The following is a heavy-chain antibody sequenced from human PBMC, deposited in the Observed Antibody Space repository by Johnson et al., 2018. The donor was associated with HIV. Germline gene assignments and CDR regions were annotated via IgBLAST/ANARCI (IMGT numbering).Heavy chain of an antibody. CDR2: ISSSGSTR. CDR3: VREGPSERAGFDI. V-gene: IGHV3-11*04. J-gene: IGHJ3*02. CDR1: GFTFSDYY. Sequence: QVQLVESGGGLVKPGGSLRLSCAASGFTFSDYYMSWIRQAPGKGLEWVSYISSSGSTRYYADSVKGRFTVSRDNAKNTVYLQMNSLRAEDMAVYFCVREGPSERAGFDIWGQGTMVIVSS.